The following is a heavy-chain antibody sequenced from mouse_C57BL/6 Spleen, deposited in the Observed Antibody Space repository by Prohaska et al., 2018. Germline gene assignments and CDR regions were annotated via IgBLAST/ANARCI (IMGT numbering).Heavy chain of an antibody. V-gene: IGHV10-3*01. J-gene: IGHJ1*03. CDR2: IRSKSSNYAT. Sequence: EVQLVESGGGLVQPKGSLKLSCAASGFTFNTYAMHWVRQAPGKGLEWVARIRSKSSNYATYYADSVKDRFTISRDDSQSMLYLQMNNLKTEDTAMYYCVRAYPSSLYWYFDVWGTGTTVTVSS. D-gene: IGHD2-12*01. CDR3: VRAYPSSLYWYFDV. CDR1: GFTFNTYA.